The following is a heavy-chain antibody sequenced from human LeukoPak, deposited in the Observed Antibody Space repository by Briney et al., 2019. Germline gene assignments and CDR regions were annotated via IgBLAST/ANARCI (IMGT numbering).Heavy chain of an antibody. CDR1: GGSISSGGYY. Sequence: SETLSLTCTVSGGSISSGGYYWSWIRQHPGKGLEWIGYIYYSGSTNYNPSLKSRVTISVDTSKNQFSLKLSSVTAADTAVYYCARHMNYYDSSGYPYFDYWGQGTLVTVSS. V-gene: IGHV4-61*08. CDR3: ARHMNYYDSSGYPYFDY. J-gene: IGHJ4*02. CDR2: IYYSGST. D-gene: IGHD3-22*01.